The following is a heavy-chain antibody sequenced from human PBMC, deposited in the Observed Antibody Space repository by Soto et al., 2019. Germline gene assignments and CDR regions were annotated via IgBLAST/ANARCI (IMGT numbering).Heavy chain of an antibody. V-gene: IGHV3-33*01. CDR2: IWFDGSDK. CDR1: GFTFSSYG. D-gene: IGHD2-15*01. Sequence: QPGGSLRLSCAASGFTFSSYGMHWVRQAPGKGLEWVALIWFDGSDKYYTESVKGRFTISRDNSKSTLYLQMNSLRAEDTAVYYCPRLYCSASSCYSVGAFDIRGQGTMVTVS. CDR3: PRLYCSASSCYSVGAFDI. J-gene: IGHJ3*02.